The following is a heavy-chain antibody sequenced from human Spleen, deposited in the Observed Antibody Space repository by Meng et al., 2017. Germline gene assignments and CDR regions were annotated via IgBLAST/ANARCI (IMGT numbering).Heavy chain of an antibody. V-gene: IGHV4-39*01. Sequence: QLQLQESGPGLVKPLETLSLTGTVSGGSISDRSYYWGWIRQPPGKGLEWIGSIYYFGDTFYSPSLRSRVTISVDTSKNQFSLKLSSVTAADTAVFYCARHKGNSYGYLYFDYWGQGILVTVSS. CDR2: IYYFGDT. D-gene: IGHD5-18*01. J-gene: IGHJ4*02. CDR3: ARHKGNSYGYLYFDY. CDR1: GGSISDRSYY.